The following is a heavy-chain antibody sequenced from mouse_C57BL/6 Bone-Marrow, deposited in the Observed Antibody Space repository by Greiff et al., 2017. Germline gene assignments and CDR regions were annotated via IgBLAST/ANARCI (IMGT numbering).Heavy chain of an antibody. CDR3: ARDPFGSSPYWYFDV. CDR1: GFTFSSYA. D-gene: IGHD1-1*01. CDR2: ISDGGSYT. J-gene: IGHJ1*03. V-gene: IGHV5-4*01. Sequence: EVKVVESGGGLVKPGGSLKLSCAASGFTFSSYAMSWVRQTPEKRLEWVATISDGGSYTYYPDNVKGRFTISRDNAKNNLYLQMSHLKSEDTAMYYCARDPFGSSPYWYFDVWGTGTTVTVSS.